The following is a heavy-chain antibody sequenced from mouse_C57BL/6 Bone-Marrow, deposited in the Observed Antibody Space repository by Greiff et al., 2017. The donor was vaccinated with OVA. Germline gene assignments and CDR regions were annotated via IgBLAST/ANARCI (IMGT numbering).Heavy chain of an antibody. V-gene: IGHV1-64*01. J-gene: IGHJ4*01. CDR1: GYTFTSYW. CDR3: ANIYYEYGNAMDY. CDR2: IHPNSGST. Sequence: QVQLQQSGAELVKPGASVKLSCKASGYTFTSYWMHWVKQRPGQGLEWIGMIHPNSGSTNYNEKFKSKATLTVDKSSSTAYMQLSSLTSEDSAVYYCANIYYEYGNAMDYWGQGTSVTVSS. D-gene: IGHD2-4*01.